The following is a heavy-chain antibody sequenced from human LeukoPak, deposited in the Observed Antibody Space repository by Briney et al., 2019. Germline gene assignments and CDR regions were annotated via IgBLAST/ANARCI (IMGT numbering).Heavy chain of an antibody. CDR3: AKEPITMIVVVAAFDI. D-gene: IGHD3-22*01. V-gene: IGHV3-23*01. Sequence: GGSLRLSCAASGFTFSSYAMSWVRQAPGKGLEWVSAISGSGGSTYYADSVKGRFTISRDNSKNTLYLQMNSLRAEDTAVYYCAKEPITMIVVVAAFDIWSQGTMVTVSS. J-gene: IGHJ3*02. CDR1: GFTFSSYA. CDR2: ISGSGGST.